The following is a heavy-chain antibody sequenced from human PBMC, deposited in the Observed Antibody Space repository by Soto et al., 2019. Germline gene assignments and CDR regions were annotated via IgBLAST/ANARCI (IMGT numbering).Heavy chain of an antibody. CDR3: ARERPSQGGVYGMDV. Sequence: QVQLVQSGAEVKKPGASVKVSCKASGYTFTSYDINWVRQATGQELEWMGWMNPNSGNTGYAQKFQGRVTMTRNTSISTAYRELSSLRSEDTAVYYCARERPSQGGVYGMDVWGQGTTVTVSS. CDR2: MNPNSGNT. D-gene: IGHD3-16*01. J-gene: IGHJ6*02. CDR1: GYTFTSYD. V-gene: IGHV1-8*01.